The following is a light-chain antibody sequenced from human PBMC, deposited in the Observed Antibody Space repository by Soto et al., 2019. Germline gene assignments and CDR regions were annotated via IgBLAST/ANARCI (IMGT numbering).Light chain of an antibody. V-gene: IGKV1-6*01. CDR1: QGISHD. CDR2: ASS. CDR3: QQLKSYPIT. Sequence: AIQMTQSPASLSASVGDTVAITCRASQGISHDLGWYQQKPGKAPKLLIYASSSLQSGVSSRFSGSGSGTDFTLTINSLQPEDFATYYCQQLKSYPITFGQGTRLEIK. J-gene: IGKJ5*01.